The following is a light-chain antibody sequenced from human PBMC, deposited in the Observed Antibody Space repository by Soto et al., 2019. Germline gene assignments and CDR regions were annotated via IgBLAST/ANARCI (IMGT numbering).Light chain of an antibody. CDR3: TSYTSASTLV. V-gene: IGLV2-14*01. CDR2: EAA. Sequence: QSALTQPASVSGSPGQSITISCTGTSDDIGANNYVSWYQHHPGKAPKILIYEAANRPSGISHRFSGSKAGNTASLTISGLQAEGEADYFCTSYTSASTLVFGGGTKLTV. CDR1: SDDIGANNY. J-gene: IGLJ2*01.